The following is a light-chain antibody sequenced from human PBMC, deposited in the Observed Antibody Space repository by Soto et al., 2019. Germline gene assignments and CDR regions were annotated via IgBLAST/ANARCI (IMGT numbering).Light chain of an antibody. CDR1: SSDVGGYNY. CDR3: CSYAGRYTYV. V-gene: IGLV2-11*01. CDR2: DVS. J-gene: IGLJ1*01. Sequence: QSALTQPRSVSESPGQSVTISCTGASSDVGGYNYVSWYQQHPGKAPKLMIYDVSKRPSGVPDRFSGSKSGNTASLTISGLQTEDEADYYCCSYAGRYTYVFGTGTKLTVL.